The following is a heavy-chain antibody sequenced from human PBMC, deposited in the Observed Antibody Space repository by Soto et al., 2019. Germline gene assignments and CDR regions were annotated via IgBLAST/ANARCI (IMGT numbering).Heavy chain of an antibody. CDR1: GASISYGGFS. V-gene: IGHV4-30-2*06. J-gene: IGHJ4*02. D-gene: IGHD5-12*01. CDR3: ARGGGYDSFDY. CDR2: ISHLEST. Sequence: QLQLQESGSGLVKTSETLSLTCTVSGASISYGGFSWSWIRQSPGKGLEWIGYISHLESTYFHPSFKSRLTMSIDRTRNQFSAKLSSVSAADMAVYYCARGGGYDSFDYWGQGVLVTVSS.